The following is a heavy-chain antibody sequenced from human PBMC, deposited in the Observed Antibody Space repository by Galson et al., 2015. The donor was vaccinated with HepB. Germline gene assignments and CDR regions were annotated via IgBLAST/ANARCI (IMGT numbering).Heavy chain of an antibody. CDR1: GYTFTSYT. V-gene: IGHV1-18*01. J-gene: IGHJ3*02. CDR3: AREMTTSDAFDI. CDR2: IRTYNGNT. D-gene: IGHD5-24*01. Sequence: SVKVSCKASGYTFTSYTINWVRQAPGQGLEWMAWIRTYNGNTDYTQNLQDGVTVTTDTSTSTAYMELRSLRSDDTAVYYCAREMTTSDAFDIWGQGTMVTVSS.